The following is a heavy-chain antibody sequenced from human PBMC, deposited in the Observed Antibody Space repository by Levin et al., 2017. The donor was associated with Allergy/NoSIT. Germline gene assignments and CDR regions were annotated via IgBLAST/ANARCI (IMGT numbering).Heavy chain of an antibody. Sequence: SETLSLTCTVSGGSISSGDYYWSWIRQPPGKGLEWIGYIYYSGSTYYNPSLKSRVTISVDTSKNQFSLKLSSVTAADTAVYYCARDMGPYGDLSRDAFDIWGQGTMVTVSS. CDR1: GGSISSGDYY. CDR2: IYYSGST. J-gene: IGHJ3*02. D-gene: IGHD4-17*01. V-gene: IGHV4-30-4*01. CDR3: ARDMGPYGDLSRDAFDI.